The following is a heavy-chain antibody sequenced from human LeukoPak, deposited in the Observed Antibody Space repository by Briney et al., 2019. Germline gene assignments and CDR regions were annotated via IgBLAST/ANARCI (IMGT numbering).Heavy chain of an antibody. J-gene: IGHJ6*02. CDR1: GYTFTSYG. D-gene: IGHD2-2*01. CDR3: ARVGCSSTSCYEGYYYYGMDV. V-gene: IGHV1-18*01. CDR2: ISAYNGNT. Sequence: ASVKVSCKASGYTFTSYGISWVRQAPGQGLEWMGWISAYNGNTNYAQKLQGRVTMTTDTSTSTAYMELRSLRSDDTAVYYCARVGCSSTSCYEGYYYYGMDVWGQGTTVTVSS.